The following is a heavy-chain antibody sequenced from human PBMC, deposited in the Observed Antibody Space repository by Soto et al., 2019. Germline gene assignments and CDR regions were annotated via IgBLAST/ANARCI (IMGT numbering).Heavy chain of an antibody. J-gene: IGHJ6*02. V-gene: IGHV3-30*18. CDR3: ANLRLSGYSRYYYCGIDV. CDR2: ISYDGSNK. Sequence: GGSLRLSCAASGFTFSSYGMHWVRQAPGKGLEWVAVISYDGSNKYYADSVKGRFTISRDNSKNTLYLQMNSLRAEDTAVYYCANLRLSGYSRYYYCGIDVWGQGTTVTVSS. CDR1: GFTFSSYG. D-gene: IGHD5-18*01.